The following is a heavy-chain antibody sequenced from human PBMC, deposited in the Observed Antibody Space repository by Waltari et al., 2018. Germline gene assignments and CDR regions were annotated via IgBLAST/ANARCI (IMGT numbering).Heavy chain of an antibody. V-gene: IGHV4-39*01. Sequence: QLQLQESGPGLVKPSETLSLTCTVSGGSISSSSYYWGWIRQPPGKGLEWVGSIYYSGSTYYNPSLKSRVTISVDTSKNQFSLKLSSVTAADTAVYYCAVGPSSGRGSYWYFDLWGRGTLVTVSS. J-gene: IGHJ2*01. CDR3: AVGPSSGRGSYWYFDL. CDR1: GGSISSSSYY. CDR2: IYYSGST. D-gene: IGHD6-19*01.